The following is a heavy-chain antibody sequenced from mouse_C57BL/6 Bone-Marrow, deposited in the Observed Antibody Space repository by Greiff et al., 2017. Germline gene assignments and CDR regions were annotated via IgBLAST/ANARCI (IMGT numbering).Heavy chain of an antibody. J-gene: IGHJ3*01. CDR3: TGRVYYGNYEFAY. CDR2: IDPETGGT. D-gene: IGHD2-1*01. Sequence: QVQLQQSGAELVRPGASVTLSCKASGYTFTDYEMHWVKQTPVHGLEWIGAIDPETGGTAYNQKFKGKAILTADKSSSTAYMELRSLTSEDSAVYYCTGRVYYGNYEFAYWGQGTLVTVSA. CDR1: GYTFTDYE. V-gene: IGHV1-15*01.